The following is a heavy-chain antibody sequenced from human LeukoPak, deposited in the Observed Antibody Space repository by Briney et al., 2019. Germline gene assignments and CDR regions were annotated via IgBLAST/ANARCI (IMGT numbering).Heavy chain of an antibody. Sequence: GASVKVSCKASGYTFSSYPIHWVRQASGQRLEWMGWINADNGNTKYSQKFQGRVTITRDASASTAHMELSSLRSEDTAVYYCARAGIMITFGGVIDPRNWFFDLWGRGTLVTISS. CDR3: ARAGIMITFGGVIDPRNWFFDL. CDR1: GYTFSSYP. J-gene: IGHJ2*01. V-gene: IGHV1-3*01. D-gene: IGHD3-16*02. CDR2: INADNGNT.